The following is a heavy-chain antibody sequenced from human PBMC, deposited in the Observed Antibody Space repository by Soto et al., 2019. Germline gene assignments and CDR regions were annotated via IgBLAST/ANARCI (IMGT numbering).Heavy chain of an antibody. CDR2: IWYDGSNK. J-gene: IGHJ6*02. V-gene: IGHV3-33*01. CDR1: GFTFSSYG. Sequence: PGGSLRLSCAASGFTFSSYGMHWVRQAPGKGLEWVAVIWYDGSNKYYADSVKGRLTISRDNSKNTLYLQMNSLRAEDTAVYYCARDSAYYDFWSGYYPQRGGMDVWGQGTTVTVSS. CDR3: ARDSAYYDFWSGYYPQRGGMDV. D-gene: IGHD3-3*01.